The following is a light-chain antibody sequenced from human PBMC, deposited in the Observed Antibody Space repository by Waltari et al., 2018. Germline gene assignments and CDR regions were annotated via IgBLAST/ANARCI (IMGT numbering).Light chain of an antibody. J-gene: IGKJ2*01. CDR1: HSLVYSDGNTS. CDR2: KGP. V-gene: IGKV2-30*01. Sequence: DVVMTQSPLSLPVTLGQPASISCRSSHSLVYSDGNTSLNWFQQRPGQSPRRLIYKGPDRDSGVPDRFSGSGSGPDFTLRISRVEAEDVGIYYCMQGTHWPYTFGQGTKLEIK. CDR3: MQGTHWPYT.